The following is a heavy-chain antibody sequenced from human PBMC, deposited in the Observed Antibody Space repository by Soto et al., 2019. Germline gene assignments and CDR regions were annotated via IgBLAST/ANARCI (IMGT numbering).Heavy chain of an antibody. CDR3: AKSPLGYCSGGSCYPPRSFDY. CDR1: GFTFSNYA. Sequence: VQLLDSGGGLVQPGGSLRLSCAASGFTFSNYAMSWVRQAPGKGLEWVSGVGGSGDSTYYADSVKGRFTISRDNSKDTRYLKMNSLRAEDTAVYYCAKSPLGYCSGGSCYPPRSFDYWGQGTLVTVSS. V-gene: IGHV3-23*01. CDR2: VGGSGDST. D-gene: IGHD2-15*01. J-gene: IGHJ4*02.